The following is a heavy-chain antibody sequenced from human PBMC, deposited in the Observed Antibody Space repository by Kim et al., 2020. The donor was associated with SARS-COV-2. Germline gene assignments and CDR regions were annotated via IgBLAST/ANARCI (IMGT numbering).Heavy chain of an antibody. CDR3: ARGATVYGGISYYYYYMDV. J-gene: IGHJ6*03. CDR1: GGSFSGYY. D-gene: IGHD4-17*01. CDR2: INHSGST. Sequence: SETLSLTCAVYGGSFSGYYWSWIRQPPGKGLEWIGEINHSGSTNYNPSLKSRVTISVDTSKNQFSLKLSSVTAADTAVYYCARGATVYGGISYYYYYMDVWGKGTTVTVSS. V-gene: IGHV4-34*01.